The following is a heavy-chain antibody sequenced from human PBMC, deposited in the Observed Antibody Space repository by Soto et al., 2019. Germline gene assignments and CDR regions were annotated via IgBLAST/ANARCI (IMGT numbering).Heavy chain of an antibody. CDR3: AKELIVRIPPFDS. CDR2: ISGRGGHT. D-gene: IGHD3-22*01. V-gene: IGHV3-23*01. J-gene: IGHJ4*02. CDR1: GFTFSTYA. Sequence: GGSLRLSCAASGFTFSTYAMSWVRQAPGKGLEWLSAISGRGGHTYYADSVKGRFTLSRDNSNNTLYLQMNSLRAEDTAIYYCAKELIVRIPPFDSWGQGTLVTVSS.